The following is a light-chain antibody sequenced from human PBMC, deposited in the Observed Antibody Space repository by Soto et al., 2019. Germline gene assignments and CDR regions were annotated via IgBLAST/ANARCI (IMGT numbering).Light chain of an antibody. J-gene: IGKJ4*01. CDR1: QSVSSSY. Sequence: EIMLTQSPGTLSLSPGEGATLSCRASQSVSSSYLTWYQQKPGQAPRLLIYGASTRATSIPARFSGSGSGTDFTLTISSLQPEDFAVYYCQQDYNLPPFGGGTKVDI. CDR3: QQDYNLPP. CDR2: GAS. V-gene: IGKV3D-7*01.